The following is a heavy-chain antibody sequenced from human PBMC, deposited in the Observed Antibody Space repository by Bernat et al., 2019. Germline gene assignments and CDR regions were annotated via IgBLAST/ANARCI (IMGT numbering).Heavy chain of an antibody. D-gene: IGHD2/OR15-2a*01. CDR3: ARHIKIYPRSHFDY. V-gene: IGHV4-39*01. J-gene: IGHJ4*02. CDR1: GGSISSSSYY. Sequence: QLQLQESGPGLVKPSETLSLTCTVSGGSISSSSYYWGWIRQPPGKGLEWIGGICYSGSTYYNPSLKRRVTISVDTYTTKFSLKLSSVTAADTAVYYCARHIKIYPRSHFDYWGQGTLVTVSS. CDR2: ICYSGST.